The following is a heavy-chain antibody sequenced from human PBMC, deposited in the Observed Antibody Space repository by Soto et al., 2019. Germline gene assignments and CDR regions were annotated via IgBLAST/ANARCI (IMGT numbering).Heavy chain of an antibody. Sequence: TSETLSLTCAVYGGSFSGYYWSWIRQPPGKGLDWIGEINHSGSTNYNPSLKSRVTTSVDTSKNQFSLKLSSVTAADTAVYYCASGGQTIIPKDWGQGTLVTVSS. CDR2: INHSGST. D-gene: IGHD3-9*01. V-gene: IGHV4-34*01. CDR3: ASGGQTIIPKD. J-gene: IGHJ4*02. CDR1: GGSFSGYY.